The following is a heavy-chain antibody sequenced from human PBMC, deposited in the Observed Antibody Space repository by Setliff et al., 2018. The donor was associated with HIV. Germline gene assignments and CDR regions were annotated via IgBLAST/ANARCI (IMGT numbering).Heavy chain of an antibody. CDR3: ARDPPGSGFHLDY. D-gene: IGHD5-12*01. Sequence: PSETLSLTCTVSGDSISTDYWTWIRQPPGKGLEWIGYIYNSASTNYNPSLKSRVTMSLDTSKNTMYLQMNTLRVEDTAVYYCARDPPGSGFHLDYWGQGTPVTVSS. CDR2: IYNSAST. J-gene: IGHJ4*02. CDR1: GDSISTDY. V-gene: IGHV4-59*12.